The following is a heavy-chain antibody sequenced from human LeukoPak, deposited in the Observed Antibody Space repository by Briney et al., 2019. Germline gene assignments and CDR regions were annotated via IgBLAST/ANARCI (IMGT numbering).Heavy chain of an antibody. D-gene: IGHD3-22*01. CDR2: VYSSGST. CDR1: GASISGSY. CDR3: VNSYDSKIVPFDN. Sequence: SETLSLTCTVSGASISGSYWNWVRQPPGRGLEWIGYVYSSGSTDYNPSLKSRVAISVDASKNQFSLKLTSVTAADTAVYYCVNSYDSKIVPFDNWGQGALVTVSS. V-gene: IGHV4-4*09. J-gene: IGHJ4*02.